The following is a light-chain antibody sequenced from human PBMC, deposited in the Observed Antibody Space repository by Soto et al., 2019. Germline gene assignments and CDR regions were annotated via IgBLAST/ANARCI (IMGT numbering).Light chain of an antibody. V-gene: IGKV1-27*01. Sequence: DIQMTQSPSSLSASVGDRVTITCRASQGISNYLAWFQQKPGKAPKLLIYAASTLQSGVPSRFSGSRSGTDCTRTISSLQPEDVATYYWQKYSNAPPVYTFGQGTKLEIK. CDR1: QGISNY. J-gene: IGKJ2*01. CDR2: AAS. CDR3: QKYSNAPPVYT.